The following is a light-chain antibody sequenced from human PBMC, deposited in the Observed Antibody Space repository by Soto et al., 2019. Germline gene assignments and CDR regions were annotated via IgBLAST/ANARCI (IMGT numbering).Light chain of an antibody. CDR3: AAGDDSLNGVV. Sequence: QSVLTQPPSASGTPGQRVTISCSGSSSNIGSNTVNWYQQVPGTAPKLLIYSNNQRPSGVPDRFSGSKSGTSASLAISGLQSEDEADYYCAAGDDSLNGVVFGGGTKLTVL. J-gene: IGLJ2*01. CDR1: SSNIGSNT. V-gene: IGLV1-44*01. CDR2: SNN.